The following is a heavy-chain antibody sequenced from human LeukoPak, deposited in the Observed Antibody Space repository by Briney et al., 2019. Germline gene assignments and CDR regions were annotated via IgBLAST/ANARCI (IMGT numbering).Heavy chain of an antibody. CDR3: AKRNTMIRGGPCFDH. D-gene: IGHD3-10*01. CDR2: IFGTGDTT. CDR1: GFTFSSYA. J-gene: IGHJ4*02. Sequence: GGSLRLSCAASGFTFSSYAMNWVRQAPGKGLEWVSIIFGTGDTTYYADSVKGRFTVSRDNSKNTLYLQMNDLRPEDTAKYYCAKRNTMIRGGPCFDHWGQGLLVTVSS. V-gene: IGHV3-23*01.